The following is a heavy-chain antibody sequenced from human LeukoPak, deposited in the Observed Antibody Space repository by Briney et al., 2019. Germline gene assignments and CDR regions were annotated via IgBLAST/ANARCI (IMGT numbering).Heavy chain of an antibody. V-gene: IGHV3-21*06. J-gene: IGHJ4*02. CDR3: GRAFPPLRTSSAGDL. D-gene: IGHD3-16*01. CDR2: ISGRSSHT. CDR1: GFTLSDYD. Sequence: GGSLRLSCSASGFTLSDYDMNWIRQAPGKGLEWISAISGRSSHTYYGDSVKGRFSISRDNAKNLLYLQMNGLGAEDTAVYYCGRAFPPLRTSSAGDLWGQGTLVTVSS.